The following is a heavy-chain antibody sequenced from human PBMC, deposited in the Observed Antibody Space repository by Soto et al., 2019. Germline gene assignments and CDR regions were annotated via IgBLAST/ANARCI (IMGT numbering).Heavy chain of an antibody. CDR3: ARENVRDGYNPAYY. J-gene: IGHJ4*02. D-gene: IGHD5-12*01. Sequence: QVQLVQSGAEVKKPGSSVKVSCKASGGTFSSYAISWVRQAPGQGLEWMGGIIPIFGTANYAQKFQGRVTXSASEXXSTAYMELSSLRSEDTAVYYCARENVRDGYNPAYYWGQGTLVTVSS. CDR2: IIPIFGTA. CDR1: GGTFSSYA. V-gene: IGHV1-69*12.